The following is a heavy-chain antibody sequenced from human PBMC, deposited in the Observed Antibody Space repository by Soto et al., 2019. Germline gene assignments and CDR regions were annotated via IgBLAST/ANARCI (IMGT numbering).Heavy chain of an antibody. CDR1: GFTFSGSA. D-gene: IGHD1-1*01. CDR3: TRPRQLEPVPYYYYYMDV. CDR2: IRSKANSYAT. Sequence: PGGSLRLSCTASGFTFSGSAMHWVRQASGKGLEWVGRIRSKANSYATAYAASVKGRFTISRDDSKNTAYLQMNSLKTEDTAVYYCTRPRQLEPVPYYYYYMDVWGKGTTVTVSS. J-gene: IGHJ6*03. V-gene: IGHV3-73*01.